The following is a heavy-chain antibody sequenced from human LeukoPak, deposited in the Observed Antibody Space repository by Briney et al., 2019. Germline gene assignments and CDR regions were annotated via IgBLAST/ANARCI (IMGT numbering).Heavy chain of an antibody. V-gene: IGHV4-59*01. CDR1: GGSISSYY. CDR2: IYYSGST. Sequence: PSETLSLTCTVSGGSISSYYWSWIRQPPGKGLEWIGYIYYSGSTNYNPSLKSRVTISVDTSKNQFSLKLNSVTAADTAVYYCARGYSSSSYYFDSWGRGTPVTVSS. CDR3: ARGYSSSSYYFDS. D-gene: IGHD6-6*01. J-gene: IGHJ4*02.